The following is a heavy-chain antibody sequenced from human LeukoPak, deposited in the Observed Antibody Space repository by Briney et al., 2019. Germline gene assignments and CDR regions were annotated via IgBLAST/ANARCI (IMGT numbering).Heavy chain of an antibody. CDR2: IYYSGIT. V-gene: IGHV4-59*01. CDR1: GASISSSY. CDR3: EKEGRTCPV. D-gene: IGHD1-1*01. J-gene: IGHJ6*04. Sequence: SETLSLTCSVSGASISSSYWSGIRQTPGKGLEWIAYIYYSGITTYNPSLKSRVTISLDTSKNQFYLTLSSVTAADTAVYYCEKEGRTCPVWGKGTTVTVSS.